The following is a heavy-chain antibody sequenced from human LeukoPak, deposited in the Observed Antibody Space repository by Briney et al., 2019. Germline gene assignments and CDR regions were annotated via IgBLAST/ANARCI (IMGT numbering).Heavy chain of an antibody. J-gene: IGHJ4*02. CDR3: ARDGGSGWYRY. Sequence: AAVKVSCKASGYTFTSYAVHGLRQAPGQRLEWMGWINAGNGNTKYSQKFQGRVTITRDTSASTAYMELSSLRSEDTAVYYCARDGGSGWYRYWGQGTLVTVSS. CDR1: GYTFTSYA. V-gene: IGHV1-3*01. CDR2: INAGNGNT. D-gene: IGHD6-19*01.